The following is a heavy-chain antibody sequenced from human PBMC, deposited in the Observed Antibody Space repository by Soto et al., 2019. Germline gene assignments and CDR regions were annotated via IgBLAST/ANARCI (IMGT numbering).Heavy chain of an antibody. CDR2: ISGSGGST. CDR3: AKDSPGRGYSYARPYY. V-gene: IGHV3-23*01. Sequence: EVQLLESGGGLVQPGGSLRLSSAASGFTFSSYAMSWVRQAPGKGLEWVSAISGSGGSTYYADSVKGRFTISRDNSKNTLYLQMNSLRAEDTAVYYCAKDSPGRGYSYARPYYWGQGTLVTVSS. CDR1: GFTFSSYA. J-gene: IGHJ4*02. D-gene: IGHD5-18*01.